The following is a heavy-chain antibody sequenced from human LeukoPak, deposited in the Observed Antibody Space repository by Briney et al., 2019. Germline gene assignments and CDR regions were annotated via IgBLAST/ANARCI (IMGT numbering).Heavy chain of an antibody. Sequence: GGSLRLSCAASGFTFSSYSMNWVRQAPGKGLEWVSHISGSSSTIYYADSVKGRFTISRDNAKNSLYLQMNSLRDEDTAVYYCARDRGYGDYVGAFDIWGQGTMVTVSS. CDR1: GFTFSSYS. CDR3: ARDRGYGDYVGAFDI. J-gene: IGHJ3*02. V-gene: IGHV3-48*02. CDR2: ISGSSSTI. D-gene: IGHD4-17*01.